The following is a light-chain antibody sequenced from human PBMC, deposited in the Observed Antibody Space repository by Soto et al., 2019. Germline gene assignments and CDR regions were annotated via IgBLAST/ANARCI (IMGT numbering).Light chain of an antibody. Sequence: EIVMTQSPATLSVSPGERATLSCMASQIVSSGFLAWYQQKPGQAPRPLIYGASSRATGIPDRFSGSGSGTDFTLTISRLEPEDFAVYYCQQYGRGLTFGGGTKVDI. CDR3: QQYGRGLT. CDR1: QIVSSGF. CDR2: GAS. V-gene: IGKV3-20*01. J-gene: IGKJ4*01.